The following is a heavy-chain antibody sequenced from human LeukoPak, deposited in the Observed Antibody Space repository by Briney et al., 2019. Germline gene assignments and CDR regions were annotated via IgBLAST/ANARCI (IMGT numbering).Heavy chain of an antibody. J-gene: IGHJ6*03. D-gene: IGHD6-19*01. CDR3: AGGREGSGWSLYYYYMDV. CDR2: ISADNGST. CDR1: GYTFSGYTFNTYG. V-gene: IGHV1-18*01. Sequence: ASVKVSCKASGYTFSGYTFNTYGISWVRQAPGQGLEWMGWISADNGSTNYVQKLQGRVTMTTDTSTSTAYMELRSLRSDDTAVYYCAGGREGSGWSLYYYYMDVWGKGTTVTISS.